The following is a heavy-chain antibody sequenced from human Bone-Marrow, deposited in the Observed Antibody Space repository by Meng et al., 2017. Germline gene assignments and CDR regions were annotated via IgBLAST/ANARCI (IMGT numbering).Heavy chain of an antibody. CDR3: ARSTYDSSGLYPQYYFYYGLDV. V-gene: IGHV1-3*01. J-gene: IGHJ6*02. D-gene: IGHD3-22*01. CDR1: GYSLTNYA. CDR2: INAANGKI. Sequence: SVNVSCMASGYSLTNYAIYWLRQAPGQRLEWLGWINAANGKIKYSRKFQSRLTITRDTSANTAYIELRSLTSDDPAVYYCARSTYDSSGLYPQYYFYYGLDVWGQGTMVTVSS.